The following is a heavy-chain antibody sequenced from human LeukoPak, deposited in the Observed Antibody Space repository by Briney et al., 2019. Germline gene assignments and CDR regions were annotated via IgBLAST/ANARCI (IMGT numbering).Heavy chain of an antibody. CDR1: GYTFTGYY. J-gene: IGHJ4*02. CDR2: INPNTGGT. D-gene: IGHD3-10*01. Sequence: ASVKVSCKASGYTFTGYYINWVRQAPGQGLEWMGWINPNTGGTNHAQKFQGRVTMTRDTAISTAYMELIRLRSDDTAVYYCARFPSNYYGSGSYYAIDYWGQGTLVTVSS. CDR3: ARFPSNYYGSGSYYAIDY. V-gene: IGHV1-2*02.